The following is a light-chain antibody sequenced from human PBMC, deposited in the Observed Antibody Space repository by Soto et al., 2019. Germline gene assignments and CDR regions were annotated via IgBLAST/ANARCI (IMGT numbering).Light chain of an antibody. J-gene: IGLJ1*01. CDR1: SSDVGGYNY. V-gene: IGLV2-11*01. CDR2: DVS. Sequence: QSALTQPRSVSGSPGQSVTISCTGTSSDVGGYNYVSWYQHHLGKAPKLMIYDVSKRPSGVPDRFSGSKSGNTASLTISGLQAEDEADYYCCSYAGSYYVFGTGTKLTVL. CDR3: CSYAGSYYV.